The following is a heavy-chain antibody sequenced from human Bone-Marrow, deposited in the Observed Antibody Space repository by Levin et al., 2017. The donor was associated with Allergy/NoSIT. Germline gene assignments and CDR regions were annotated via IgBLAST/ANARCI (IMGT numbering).Heavy chain of an antibody. CDR3: ARVIPHSHQPVDP. CDR1: GFTFNDYD. Sequence: AGGSLRLSCVASGFTFNDYDMNWVRQAPGKGLEWISYIRNTGDTIYYADSVKGRFTISRDSAKNSVYLQMNSLRAEDTALYYCARVIPHSHQPVDPWGQGTLVTVSS. V-gene: IGHV3-48*01. D-gene: IGHD2-21*01. CDR2: IRNTGDTI. J-gene: IGHJ5*02.